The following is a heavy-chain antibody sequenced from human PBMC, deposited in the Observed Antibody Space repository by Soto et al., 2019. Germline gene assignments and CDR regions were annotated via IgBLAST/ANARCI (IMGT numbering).Heavy chain of an antibody. J-gene: IGHJ6*03. CDR3: ARAGGFGEKYYYYYMDV. V-gene: IGHV3-74*01. D-gene: IGHD3-10*01. CDR2: INSDGSST. Sequence: EVQLVESGGGLVQPGGSLRLSCTASGFTFSSYWMHWVRQAPGKGLVWVSRINSDGSSTSYADSVKGRFTISRDNAKNTLYLQMNSLRAEDTAVYYCARAGGFGEKYYYYYMDVWGKGTTVTVSS. CDR1: GFTFSSYW.